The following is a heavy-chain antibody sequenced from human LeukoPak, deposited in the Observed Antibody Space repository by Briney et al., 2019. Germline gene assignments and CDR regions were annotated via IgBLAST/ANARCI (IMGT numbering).Heavy chain of an antibody. V-gene: IGHV1-69*06. D-gene: IGHD2-15*01. J-gene: IGHJ4*02. CDR3: ARIARKLLPEDY. CDR2: IIPIFGTA. Sequence: SVNVSCKASGGTFSSYAISWVRQAPGQGLEWMGRIIPIFGTANYAQKFQGRVTITADKSTSTAYMELSSLRSEDTAVYYCARIARKLLPEDYWGQGTLVTVSS. CDR1: GGTFSSYA.